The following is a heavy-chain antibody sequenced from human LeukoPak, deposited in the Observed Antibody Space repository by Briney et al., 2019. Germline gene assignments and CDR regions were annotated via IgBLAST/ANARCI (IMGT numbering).Heavy chain of an antibody. V-gene: IGHV3-23*01. D-gene: IGHD2-15*01. CDR1: GFTFSSYA. CDR2: ISGSGGST. J-gene: IGHJ4*02. CDR3: AKGVVVAAPYYFDY. Sequence: GGSLRLSCAASGFTFSSYAMSWVRQAPGKGVEWVSDISGSGGSTYYADSVRGRFTISRDNSKNTLYLQMNSLRAEDTAVYYCAKGVVVAAPYYFDYWGQGTLVTVSS.